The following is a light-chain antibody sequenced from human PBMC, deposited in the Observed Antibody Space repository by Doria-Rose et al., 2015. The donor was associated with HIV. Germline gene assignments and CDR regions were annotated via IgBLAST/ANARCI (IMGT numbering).Light chain of an antibody. Sequence: DIVMTQSSGTPSLSPGERATLSCRASQSLSSTYLAWYQQKPGQAPSLLIYDGSTRATGIPDRFSASGSGTDFTLTINRLEPEDFALYYCHQYGTSWTFGQGTKVEI. CDR2: DGS. CDR1: QSLSSTY. V-gene: IGKV3-20*01. J-gene: IGKJ1*01. CDR3: HQYGTSWT.